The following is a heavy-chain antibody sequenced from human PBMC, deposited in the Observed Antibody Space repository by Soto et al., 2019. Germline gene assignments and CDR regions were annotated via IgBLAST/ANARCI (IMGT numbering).Heavy chain of an antibody. V-gene: IGHV1-46*01. CDR2: INPSGGST. D-gene: IGHD1-26*01. CDR3: ARNSGSYYSLGY. CDR1: GYTFTSYY. J-gene: IGHJ4*02. Sequence: ASVKVSGKASGYTFTSYYMHWVRQAPGQGLEWMGIINPSGGSTSYAQKFQGRVTMTRDTSTSTVYMELSSLRSEDTAVYYCARNSGSYYSLGYWGQGTLVTVSS.